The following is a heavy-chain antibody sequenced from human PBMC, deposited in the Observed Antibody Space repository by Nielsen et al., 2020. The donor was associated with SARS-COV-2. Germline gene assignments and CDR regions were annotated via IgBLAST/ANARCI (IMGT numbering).Heavy chain of an antibody. CDR1: GFTFSDYY. D-gene: IGHD2-2*01. J-gene: IGHJ5*02. V-gene: IGHV3-11*06. Sequence: GGSLRLSCAASGFTFSDYYMSWIRQAPGKGLEWVSYISSSSSYTNYADSVKGRFTISRDNAKNSLYLQMNSLRAEDTAVYYCAREDPPSLLGYCSSTSCQRGWFDPWGQGTLVTVSS. CDR3: AREDPPSLLGYCSSTSCQRGWFDP. CDR2: ISSSSSYT.